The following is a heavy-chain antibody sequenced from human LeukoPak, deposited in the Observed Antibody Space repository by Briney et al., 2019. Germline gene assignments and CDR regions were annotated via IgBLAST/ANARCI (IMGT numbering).Heavy chain of an antibody. CDR2: IYYSGST. D-gene: IGHD6-6*01. CDR3: ARPSTKYSSSSGYFQH. CDR1: GGSISSSSYN. J-gene: IGHJ1*01. Sequence: SETLSLTCTVSGGSISSSSYNWGWIRQPPGKGLEWIGSIYYSGSTYYNPSLKSRVTISVDTSKNQYSLKLSSVTAADTAVYYCARPSTKYSSSSGYFQHWGQGTLVTVSS. V-gene: IGHV4-39*01.